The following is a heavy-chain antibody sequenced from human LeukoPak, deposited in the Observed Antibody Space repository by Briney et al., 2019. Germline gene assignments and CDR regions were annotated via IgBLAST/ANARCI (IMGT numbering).Heavy chain of an antibody. CDR3: ARASTRTTVTTSGAFDI. CDR2: INPSGGST. D-gene: IGHD4-17*01. CDR1: GYIFTSYY. J-gene: IGHJ3*02. Sequence: ASVKVSCKASGYIFTSYYMHWVRQAPGQGLEWMGIINPSGGSTSYAQKFQGRVTMTRDTSTSTVYMELSSLRSEDTAVYYCARASTRTTVTTSGAFDIWGQGTMVTVSS. V-gene: IGHV1-46*01.